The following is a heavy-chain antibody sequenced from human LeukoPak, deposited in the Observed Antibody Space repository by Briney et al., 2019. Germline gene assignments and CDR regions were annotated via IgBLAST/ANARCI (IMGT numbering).Heavy chain of an antibody. V-gene: IGHV4-59*01. Sequence: SETLSLTCTVSGGSISNNYRSWFRQPPGKGLEWIGYIYYSGSTNYNPSLKSRVTISVDTSKSQFSLKLSSVTAADTAVYYCASHKGFWGQGTLVTVSS. CDR1: GGSISNNY. CDR3: ASHKGF. J-gene: IGHJ4*02. CDR2: IYYSGST.